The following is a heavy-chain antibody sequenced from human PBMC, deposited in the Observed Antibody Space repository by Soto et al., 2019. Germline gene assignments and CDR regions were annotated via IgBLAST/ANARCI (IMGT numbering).Heavy chain of an antibody. CDR1: GGSISSYY. CDR3: ARIGSYGIYYMDV. J-gene: IGHJ6*03. Sequence: SETLYLTCTVCGGSISSYYWSWIRQPPGKGLEWIGYIYYSGNTNYNPSLKSRFTISVDTSKNQFSLKLSSVTAADTAVYYCARIGSYGIYYMDVWGKGTTVTVSS. CDR2: IYYSGNT. V-gene: IGHV4-59*01. D-gene: IGHD1-26*01.